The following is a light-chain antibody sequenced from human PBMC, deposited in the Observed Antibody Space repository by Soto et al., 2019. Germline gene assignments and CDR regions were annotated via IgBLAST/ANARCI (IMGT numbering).Light chain of an antibody. CDR1: QTISGW. CDR3: HSRA. CDR2: DAS. V-gene: IGKV1-5*01. J-gene: IGKJ5*01. Sequence: DIQLTQTPSTLSASVGDEFTITCRASQTISGWLAWYQQKPGRAPKLLIYDASTLESGVPSRFSGSGSETEFTLTISRLQPDDFATYFCHSRAFGQGTRLEI.